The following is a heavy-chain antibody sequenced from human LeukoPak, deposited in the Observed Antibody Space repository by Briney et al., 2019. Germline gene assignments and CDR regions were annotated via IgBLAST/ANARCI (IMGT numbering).Heavy chain of an antibody. CDR3: ARARLGSTTSFYFDH. V-gene: IGHV3-30*02. CDR2: IRYDGNSK. CDR1: GFTFSSFD. J-gene: IGHJ4*02. D-gene: IGHD1-26*01. Sequence: TGGSLRLSCSASGFTFSSFDMHWVRQAPGKGLEWMTFIRYDGNSKYYAGSVQGRFTLSRDNSKNTLYLQLDSLRGDDTAVYYCARARLGSTTSFYFDHWGQGALVTVSS.